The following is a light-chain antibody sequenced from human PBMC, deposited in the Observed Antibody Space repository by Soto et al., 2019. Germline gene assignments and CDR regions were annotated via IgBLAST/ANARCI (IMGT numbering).Light chain of an antibody. CDR1: QSIRSW. J-gene: IGKJ1*01. CDR2: QAS. CDR3: QEYNSYPWT. Sequence: DIQMTQSPSTLSVSVGDRVTITCRASQSIRSWLAWYQQKPGKAPNLLIYQASNLKSGVPSRFSGSGSGTEYTLTISTLQPDDFATYYCQEYNSYPWTFGLGTKVEIK. V-gene: IGKV1-5*03.